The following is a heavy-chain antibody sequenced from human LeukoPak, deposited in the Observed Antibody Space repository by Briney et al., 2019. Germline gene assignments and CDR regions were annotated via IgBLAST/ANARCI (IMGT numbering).Heavy chain of an antibody. Sequence: SQTLSLTCTVSGGSFSSGGYYWSWIRQHPGKGLEWIGYIYYSGSTYYNPSLKSRVTISADTSKNRFSLKLSSVTAADTAVYYCARDLQGYYDNSAALAYWGQGTLVTVSS. CDR1: GGSFSSGGYY. J-gene: IGHJ4*02. CDR3: ARDLQGYYDNSAALAY. D-gene: IGHD3-22*01. V-gene: IGHV4-31*03. CDR2: IYYSGST.